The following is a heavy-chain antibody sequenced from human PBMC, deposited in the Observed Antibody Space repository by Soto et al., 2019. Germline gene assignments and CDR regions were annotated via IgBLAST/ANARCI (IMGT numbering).Heavy chain of an antibody. J-gene: IGHJ4*02. V-gene: IGHV3-23*01. CDR2: ILGSGGST. CDR1: GFSFSIYA. CDR3: AKAPRLQNAHFES. D-gene: IGHD2-8*01. Sequence: EVQLLESGGALVQPGGSLRLSCAGSGFSFSIYAMSWVRQAPGKGLEWVSAILGSGGSTAYADSVKGRYTISRDNSKNTLFLQTNSLRVENTAVYYGAKAPRLQNAHFESWGQGTLVTVSS.